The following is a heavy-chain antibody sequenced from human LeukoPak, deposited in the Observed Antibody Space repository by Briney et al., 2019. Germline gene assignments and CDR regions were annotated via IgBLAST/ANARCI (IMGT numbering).Heavy chain of an antibody. V-gene: IGHV3-33*06. Sequence: PGGSLRLSCAASGFTFSSYGMHWVRQAPGKGLEWVAVIWYDGSNKYYADSVKGRFTISRDNYKNTLYLQMNSLRAEDTAVYYCAKARDSSGLFDYWGQGTLGTVSS. CDR1: GFTFSSYG. D-gene: IGHD3-22*01. CDR2: IWYDGSNK. J-gene: IGHJ4*02. CDR3: AKARDSSGLFDY.